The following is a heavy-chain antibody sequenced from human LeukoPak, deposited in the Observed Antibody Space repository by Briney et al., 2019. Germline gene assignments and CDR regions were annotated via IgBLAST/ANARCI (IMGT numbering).Heavy chain of an antibody. CDR1: GFTFSGYI. CDR3: ARDQWLDY. CDR2: IGTSGNTI. V-gene: IGHV3-48*01. Sequence: GGSLRLSCAASGFTFSGYIMNWVRQAPGKGLEWVSFIGTSGNTIYYADSVKGRFTVSRDNAKNSLYLQMHSLRAEDTAVYYCARDQWLDYWGQGTLVTVSS. D-gene: IGHD6-19*01. J-gene: IGHJ4*02.